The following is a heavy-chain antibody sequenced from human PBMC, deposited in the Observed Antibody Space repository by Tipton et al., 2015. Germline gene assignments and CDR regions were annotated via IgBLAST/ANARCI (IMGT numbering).Heavy chain of an antibody. D-gene: IGHD5-12*01. CDR1: GGSIDSYY. J-gene: IGHJ4*02. V-gene: IGHV4-59*01. CDR2: IYYSGST. CDR3: ARVSNSGYDNGSIY. Sequence: TLSLTCSVSGGSIDSYYWSWIRQPPGKGLDWIGYIYYSGSTNYNPSLKSRVTMSVDMSKNQFSLELTSVTAADTAVYYCARVSNSGYDNGSIYWGQGILVTVSS.